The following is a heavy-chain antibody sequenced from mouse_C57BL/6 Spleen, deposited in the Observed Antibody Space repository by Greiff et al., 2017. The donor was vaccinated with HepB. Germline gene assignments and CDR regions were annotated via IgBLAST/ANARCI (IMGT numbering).Heavy chain of an antibody. CDR1: GYTFTNYW. CDR2: IYPGGGYT. Sequence: VKLMESGAELVRPGTSVKMSCKASGYTFTNYWIGWAKQRPGHGLEWIGDIYPGGGYTNYNEKFKGKATLTADKSSSTAYMQFSSLTSEDSAIYYCARSGSSRAWFAYWGQGTLVTVSA. J-gene: IGHJ3*01. D-gene: IGHD1-1*01. V-gene: IGHV1-63*01. CDR3: ARSGSSRAWFAY.